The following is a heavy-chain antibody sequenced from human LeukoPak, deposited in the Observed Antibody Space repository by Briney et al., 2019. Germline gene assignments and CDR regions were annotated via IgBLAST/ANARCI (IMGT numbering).Heavy chain of an antibody. CDR3: ARFRRDGFHFSAFDI. D-gene: IGHD5-24*01. CDR1: GGSISSSSYY. CDR2: IYYSGST. J-gene: IGHJ3*02. Sequence: SSETLSLTCTVSGGSISSSSYYWGWIRQPPGKGLEWIGSIYYSGSTYYNPSLKSRVTISVDTSKNQFSLKLSSVTAADTAVYFCARFRRDGFHFSAFDIWGQGTMVTVSS. V-gene: IGHV4-39*07.